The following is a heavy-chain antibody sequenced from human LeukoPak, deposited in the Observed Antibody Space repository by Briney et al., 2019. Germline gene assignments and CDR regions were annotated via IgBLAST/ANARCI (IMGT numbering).Heavy chain of an antibody. Sequence: SETLSLTCTVSGGSISSGGYYWSWIRQPAGKGLEWIGRIYTSGSTNYNPSLKSRVTMSVDTSKNQFSLKLSSVTAADTAVYYCARSPYYYDSSGYYQAYYFDYWGQGTLVTVSS. CDR2: IYTSGST. V-gene: IGHV4-61*02. D-gene: IGHD3-22*01. J-gene: IGHJ4*02. CDR1: GGSISSGGYY. CDR3: ARSPYYYDSSGYYQAYYFDY.